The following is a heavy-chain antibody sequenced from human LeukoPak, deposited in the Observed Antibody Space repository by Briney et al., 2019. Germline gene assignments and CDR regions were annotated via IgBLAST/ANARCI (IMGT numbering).Heavy chain of an antibody. D-gene: IGHD2-21*02. CDR1: GYTFTSYY. CDR2: INPSGGST. CDR3: ARDSYEPDAYCGGDCYTFYAFDI. Sequence: ASVKVSCKASGYTFTSYYMHWVRQAPGQGLEWMGIINPSGGSTSYAQKFQGRVTMTRDTSTSTVYMELSSLRSEDTAVYYCARDSYEPDAYCGGDCYTFYAFDIWGQGTMVTVSS. J-gene: IGHJ3*02. V-gene: IGHV1-46*01.